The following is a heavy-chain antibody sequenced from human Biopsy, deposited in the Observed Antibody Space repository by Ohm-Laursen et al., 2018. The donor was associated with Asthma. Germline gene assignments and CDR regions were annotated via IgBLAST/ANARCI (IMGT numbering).Heavy chain of an antibody. J-gene: IGHJ6*02. Sequence: ASVKVSCKSLGGTFNTYVIGWVRQAPGQGLEWMGGINSVFGTTTYPQKFQDRVTITADDSTSTVYMELGSLRSEDTAVYYCARGPNYHGSGRAPIGMDVWGQGTTVTVSS. CDR2: INSVFGTT. CDR1: GGTFNTYV. V-gene: IGHV1-69*13. D-gene: IGHD3-10*01. CDR3: ARGPNYHGSGRAPIGMDV.